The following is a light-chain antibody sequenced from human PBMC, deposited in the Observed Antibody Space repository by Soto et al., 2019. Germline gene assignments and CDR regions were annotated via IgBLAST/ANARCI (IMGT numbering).Light chain of an antibody. CDR1: QSISSY. CDR2: AAS. CDR3: QQSYSTSWT. V-gene: IGKV1-39*01. J-gene: IGKJ1*01. Sequence: DIQMTQSPSSLSASVGDRVTITCRASQSISSYLNWYQQKPGKAPKLLLYAASSLQSGVPSRFSGSGSGTDFTLTISSLQPEDFATYDCQQSYSTSWTFGQGTKVEIK.